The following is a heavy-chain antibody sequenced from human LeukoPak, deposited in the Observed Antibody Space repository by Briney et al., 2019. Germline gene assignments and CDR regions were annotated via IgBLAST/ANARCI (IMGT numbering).Heavy chain of an antibody. V-gene: IGHV1-69*05. J-gene: IGHJ4*02. D-gene: IGHD1-7*01. CDR2: IIPIFGTA. Sequence: SVKVSCKASGGTFSIYAISWVRQAPGQGREWMGGIIPIFGTANYAQKFQGRVTITTDESTSTAYMELSSLRSEDTAVYYCARGGLELRSLDYWGQGTLVTVSS. CDR3: ARGGLELRSLDY. CDR1: GGTFSIYA.